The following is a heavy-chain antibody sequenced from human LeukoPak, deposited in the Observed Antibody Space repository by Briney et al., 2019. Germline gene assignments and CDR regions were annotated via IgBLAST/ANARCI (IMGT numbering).Heavy chain of an antibody. CDR1: GFPLRSYN. CDR2: ISGGETSI. D-gene: IGHD4-17*01. Sequence: GGSLRLSCAASGFPLRSYNMNWVRQSPGKGLEWVSYISGGETSIYYADSVKGRFTISRDNAKNSLYLQMNSLRVEDTAVYYCARISGVTIRSWGQGTLVTVSS. J-gene: IGHJ4*02. V-gene: IGHV3-48*03. CDR3: ARISGVTIRS.